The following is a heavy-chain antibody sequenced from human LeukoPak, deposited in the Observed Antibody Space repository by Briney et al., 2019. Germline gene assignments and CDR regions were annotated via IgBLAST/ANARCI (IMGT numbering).Heavy chain of an antibody. Sequence: GGSLRLSCAASGYTFGDYGMSWVRQVPGKGLEWVSGTNRRGDITGYADFVKGRFTISRDYAKNSLYLQMNSLRVEDAAVYYCAQDFAWIRFDYWGQGTLVTVSS. CDR2: TNRRGDIT. V-gene: IGHV3-20*04. CDR3: AQDFAWIRFDY. D-gene: IGHD5-12*01. CDR1: GYTFGDYG. J-gene: IGHJ4*02.